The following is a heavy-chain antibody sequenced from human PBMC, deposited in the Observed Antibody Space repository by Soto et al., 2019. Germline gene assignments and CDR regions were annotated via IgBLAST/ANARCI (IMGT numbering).Heavy chain of an antibody. CDR1: GFRFSSYG. D-gene: IGHD3-22*01. V-gene: IGHV3-33*05. CDR3: ARAPYYYDSSRYYYV. Sequence: GGSLRLSCRTSGFRFSSYGMHWVRQAPGKGPEWVAFISGDGSNTEYVDSVRSRFTVSRDNTKNSLYLQMNSLRAEDTAVYYCARAPYYYDSSRYYYVWGQGTLVTVSS. CDR2: ISGDGSNT. J-gene: IGHJ4*02.